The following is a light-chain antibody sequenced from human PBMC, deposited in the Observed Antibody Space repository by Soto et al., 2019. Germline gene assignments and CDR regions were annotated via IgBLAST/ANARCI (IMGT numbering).Light chain of an antibody. Sequence: EIVLTQSQATLSLSPGERATLSCRASLSVSSYLAWHQQKPGQAPRLLIYDASNRATGIPARVSGSGSGTDFTLTISSLEPEDFAVYYWQQRNIWPPVTFGQGTRLEIK. CDR1: LSVSSY. CDR2: DAS. J-gene: IGKJ5*01. CDR3: QQRNIWPPVT. V-gene: IGKV3-11*01.